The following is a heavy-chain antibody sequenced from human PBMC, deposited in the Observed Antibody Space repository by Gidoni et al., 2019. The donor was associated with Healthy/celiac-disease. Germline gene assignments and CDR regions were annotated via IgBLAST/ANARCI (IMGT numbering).Heavy chain of an antibody. V-gene: IGHV3-49*03. CDR3: TRDMIAAAGTPDY. CDR2: IRSKAYGGTT. CDR1: GFTFGDYA. J-gene: IGHJ4*02. Sequence: EVQLVESGGGLVQPGRSLRLSCTASGFTFGDYAMSWFRQAPGKGLEWVGFIRSKAYGGTTEYAASVKGRFTISRDDSKSIAYLQMNSLKTEDTAVYYCTRDMIAAAGTPDYWGQGTLVTVSS. D-gene: IGHD6-13*01.